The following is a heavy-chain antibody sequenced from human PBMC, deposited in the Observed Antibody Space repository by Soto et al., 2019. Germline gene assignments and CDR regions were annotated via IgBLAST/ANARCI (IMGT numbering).Heavy chain of an antibody. V-gene: IGHV1-2*04. CDR1: GGTFSSYA. Sequence: ASVKVSCKASGGTFSSYAISWVRQAPGQGLEWMGGIIPIFGGTNYAQKFQGWVTMTRDTSISTAYMELSRLRSDDTAVYYCARDRVAARSDGMDVWGQGTTVTVSS. D-gene: IGHD6-6*01. J-gene: IGHJ6*02. CDR2: IIPIFGGT. CDR3: ARDRVAARSDGMDV.